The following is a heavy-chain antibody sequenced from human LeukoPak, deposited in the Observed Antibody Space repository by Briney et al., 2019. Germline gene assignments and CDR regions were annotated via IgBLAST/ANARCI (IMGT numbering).Heavy chain of an antibody. J-gene: IGHJ4*02. D-gene: IGHD3-10*01. Sequence: PGGSLRLSCAASGFTFDDYGMSWVRQAPGKGLEWVSGINWNGGSTGYADSVKGRFTISRDNAKNSLYLQMNSLRPEDTALYYCAKDRWAYGSGTSTLDYWGQGTLVTVSS. CDR1: GFTFDDYG. CDR3: AKDRWAYGSGTSTLDY. CDR2: INWNGGST. V-gene: IGHV3-20*04.